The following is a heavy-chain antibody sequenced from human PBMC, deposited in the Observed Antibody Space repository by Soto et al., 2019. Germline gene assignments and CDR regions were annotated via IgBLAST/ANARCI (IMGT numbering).Heavy chain of an antibody. Sequence: SETLSLTCTDSGDSVSKYYWNWIRQPARKGLEWIGRIYTTRSPNYNPSLKSRVTMSVDTSKNQFSLKLNLSSVTAADTAVYYCARSPAYGDYANLDTWGQGTLVTVSS. CDR1: GDSVSKYY. CDR2: IYTTRSP. CDR3: ARSPAYGDYANLDT. V-gene: IGHV4-4*07. J-gene: IGHJ5*02. D-gene: IGHD4-17*01.